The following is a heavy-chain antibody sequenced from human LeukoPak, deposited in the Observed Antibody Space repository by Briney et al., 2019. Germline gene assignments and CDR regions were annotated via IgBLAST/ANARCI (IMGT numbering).Heavy chain of an antibody. Sequence: GGSLRLSCAASGFTFSDYYMSWIRQAPGKGLEWVSYISSSGNTIYYADSVKGRFTISRDNAKNSLYLQMNSLRAEDTAVYYCARDSSGFSDAFDIWGQGTMVTVSS. CDR3: ARDSSGFSDAFDI. CDR1: GFTFSDYY. CDR2: ISSSGNTI. J-gene: IGHJ3*02. D-gene: IGHD6-19*01. V-gene: IGHV3-11*04.